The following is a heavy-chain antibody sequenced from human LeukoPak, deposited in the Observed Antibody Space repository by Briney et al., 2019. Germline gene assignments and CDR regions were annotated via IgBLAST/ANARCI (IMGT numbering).Heavy chain of an antibody. D-gene: IGHD6-19*01. CDR3: ARDKLYSSGWPDAFDI. Sequence: GGSLRLSCAASGFTFSSYSMNWVRQAPGKGLEWVSSISSSSSYISYADSVKGRFTISRDNAKNSLYLQMNSLRAEDTAVYYCARDKLYSSGWPDAFDIWGQGTMVTVSS. CDR1: GFTFSSYS. J-gene: IGHJ3*02. V-gene: IGHV3-21*01. CDR2: ISSSSSYI.